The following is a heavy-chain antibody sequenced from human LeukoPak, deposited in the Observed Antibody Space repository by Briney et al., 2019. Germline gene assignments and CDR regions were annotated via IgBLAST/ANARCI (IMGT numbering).Heavy chain of an antibody. CDR2: IYTSGST. CDR3: AREYYYYDSSGYPTRYFDY. CDR1: GGSISSYY. J-gene: IGHJ4*02. Sequence: SETLSLTCTVSGGSISSYYWSWIRQPAGKGLEWIGRIYTSGSTNYNPSFKSRVTMSVDTSKNQFSLKLSSVTAADTAVYYCAREYYYYDSSGYPTRYFDYWGQGTLVTVSS. V-gene: IGHV4-4*07. D-gene: IGHD3-22*01.